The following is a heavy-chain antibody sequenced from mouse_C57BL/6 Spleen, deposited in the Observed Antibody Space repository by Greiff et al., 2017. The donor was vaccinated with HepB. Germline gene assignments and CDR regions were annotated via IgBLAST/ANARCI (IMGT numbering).Heavy chain of an antibody. J-gene: IGHJ1*03. V-gene: IGHV1-50*01. Sequence: QVQLQQPGAELVKPGASVKLSCKASGYTFTSYWMQWVKQRPGQGLEWIGEIDPSDSYTNYNQKFKGKATLTVDTSSSTAYMQLSSLTSEDSAVYYCARGYDGFSDWYCDVWGTRTTVTVSS. D-gene: IGHD2-3*01. CDR2: IDPSDSYT. CDR1: GYTFTSYW. CDR3: ARGYDGFSDWYCDV.